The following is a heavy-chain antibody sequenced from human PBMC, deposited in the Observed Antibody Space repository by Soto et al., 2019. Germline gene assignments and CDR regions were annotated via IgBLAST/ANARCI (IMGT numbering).Heavy chain of an antibody. V-gene: IGHV4-61*03. J-gene: IGHJ4*02. Sequence: SETLSLTCTVSGVSVNSDNYYWSWIRQPPGKGLEWIGHIYNTGSTTYNPSLKSRVTISLDTSWNHFSLSLNSVTAADTAVFYCAREYGNSVEAFDFWGRGTLVTVSS. D-gene: IGHD6-19*01. CDR3: AREYGNSVEAFDF. CDR2: IYNTGST. CDR1: GVSVNSDNYY.